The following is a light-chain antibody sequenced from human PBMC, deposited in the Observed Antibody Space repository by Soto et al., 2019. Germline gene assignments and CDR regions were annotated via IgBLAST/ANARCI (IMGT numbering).Light chain of an antibody. J-gene: IGKJ5*01. CDR1: QSISNW. CDR2: DAS. CDR3: QQYNSYSL. Sequence: DIQMTQSPSTLSASVGDRVTITCRASQSISNWLAWYQQKPGKAPKLLIYDASTLESGVPSRFSGSGSGTEFTLTISSLQPDDFATYYCQQYNSYSLFGQGTRREIK. V-gene: IGKV1-5*01.